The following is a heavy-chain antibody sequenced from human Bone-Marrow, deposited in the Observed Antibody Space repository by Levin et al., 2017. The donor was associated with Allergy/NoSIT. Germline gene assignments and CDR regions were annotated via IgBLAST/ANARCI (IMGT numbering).Heavy chain of an antibody. CDR3: ARGAVATIPDY. Sequence: VASVKVSCTLSGGTFTRYTIDWVRQAPGQGLEWMGRITPVTGASNRAQRFQDRLTITADKSTTTAYMELSSLTSNDTALYYCARGAVATIPDYWGQGTLVTVSS. J-gene: IGHJ4*02. CDR1: GGTFTRYT. D-gene: IGHD5-12*01. CDR2: ITPVTGAS. V-gene: IGHV1-69*08.